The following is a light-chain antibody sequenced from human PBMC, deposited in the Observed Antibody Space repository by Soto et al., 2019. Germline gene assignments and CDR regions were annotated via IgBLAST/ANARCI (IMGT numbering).Light chain of an antibody. V-gene: IGLV2-11*01. CDR3: CSHADQSPRV. Sequence: QSALTQPRSVSGAPGQTVTISCTGSSTNVGRYNIVSWYQQHPGKVPKLIIYENSKRSSGVPDRFSGSKSGNTASLIISGLEVEDEADYCQCSHADQSPRVFGGGTKVTVL. J-gene: IGLJ1*01. CDR1: STNVGRYNI. CDR2: ENS.